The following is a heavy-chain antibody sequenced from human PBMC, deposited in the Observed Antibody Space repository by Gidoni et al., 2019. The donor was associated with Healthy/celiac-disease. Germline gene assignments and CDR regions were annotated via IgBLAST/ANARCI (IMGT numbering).Heavy chain of an antibody. CDR2: ISSSSSYI. J-gene: IGHJ6*02. D-gene: IGHD3-3*01. CDR1: GFTFSSYS. CDR3: ARFQGLFLGQSWDYYYYGMDV. Sequence: EVQLVESGGGLVKPGGSLRLSCAASGFTFSSYSMNWVRQAPGKGLEWVSSISSSSSYIYYADSVKGRFTISRDNAKNSLYLQMNSLRAEDTAVYYCARFQGLFLGQSWDYYYYGMDVWGQGTTVTVSS. V-gene: IGHV3-21*01.